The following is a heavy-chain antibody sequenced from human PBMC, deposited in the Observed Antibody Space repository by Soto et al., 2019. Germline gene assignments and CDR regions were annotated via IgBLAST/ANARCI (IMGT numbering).Heavy chain of an antibody. CDR2: INRSRST. J-gene: IGHJ4*02. V-gene: IGHV4-34*09. D-gene: IGHD3-10*01. Sequence: PSETLSLTCAVYGESFSGYYWSWIRQPPGKGLEWIGEINRSRSTNHNPSLKSRVTISVDTSKNQFSLKLSSVTAADTAVYYCARGAGTMAKIDYWGQGTLVTVS. CDR3: ARGAGTMAKIDY. CDR1: GESFSGYY.